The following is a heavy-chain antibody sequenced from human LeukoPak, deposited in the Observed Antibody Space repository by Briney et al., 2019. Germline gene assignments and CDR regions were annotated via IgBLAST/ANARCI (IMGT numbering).Heavy chain of an antibody. V-gene: IGHV4-39*01. Sequence: SETLYLTCTVSGGSISSSSYYWGWIRQPPGKGLEWIGSIYYSGSTYYNPSLKSRVTISVDTSKNQFSLKLSSVTAADTAVYYCARLPLNVEMAPDKAFDIWGQGTMVTVSS. CDR3: ARLPLNVEMAPDKAFDI. J-gene: IGHJ3*02. CDR2: IYYSGST. D-gene: IGHD5-24*01. CDR1: GGSISSSSYY.